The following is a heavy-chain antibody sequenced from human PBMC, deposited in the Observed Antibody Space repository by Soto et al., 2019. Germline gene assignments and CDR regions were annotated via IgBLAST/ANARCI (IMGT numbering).Heavy chain of an antibody. J-gene: IGHJ5*02. V-gene: IGHV1-2*02. Sequence: ASVKVSCKASGYTFTGYYMHWVRQAPGQGLEWMGWINPNSGGTNYAQKFQGRVTMTRDTSISTAYMELSRLRSDDTALYYCARVAVAGTSPPPHGFDSWGQGTLVTVSS. D-gene: IGHD6-19*01. CDR2: INPNSGGT. CDR1: GYTFTGYY. CDR3: ARVAVAGTSPPPHGFDS.